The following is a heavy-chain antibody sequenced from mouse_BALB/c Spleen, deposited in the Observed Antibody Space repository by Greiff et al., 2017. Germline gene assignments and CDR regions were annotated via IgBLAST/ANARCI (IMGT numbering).Heavy chain of an antibody. Sequence: VQLKQSGAELVKPGASVKLSCTASGFNIKDTYMHWVKQRPEQGLEWIGRIDPANGNTKYDPKFQGKATITADTSSNTAYLQLSSLTSEDTAVYYCARHYYYGSSYYFDYWGQGTTLTVSS. J-gene: IGHJ2*01. D-gene: IGHD1-1*01. V-gene: IGHV14-3*02. CDR1: GFNIKDTY. CDR2: IDPANGNT. CDR3: ARHYYYGSSYYFDY.